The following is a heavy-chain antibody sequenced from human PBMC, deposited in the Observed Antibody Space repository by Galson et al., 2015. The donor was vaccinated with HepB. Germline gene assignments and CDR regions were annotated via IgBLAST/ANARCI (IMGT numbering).Heavy chain of an antibody. CDR1: GGSISSSNW. CDR3: ARKRVSVGDYDFWSGYPGWFAP. J-gene: IGHJ5*02. V-gene: IGHV4-4*02. CDR2: IYHSGST. Sequence: ETLSLTCAVSGGSISSSNWWSWVRQPPGKGLEWIGEIYHSGSTNYNPSLKSRVTISVDKSKNQFSLKLSSVTAADTAVYYCARKRVSVGDYDFWSGYPGWFAPWGQGTLVTVSS. D-gene: IGHD3-3*01.